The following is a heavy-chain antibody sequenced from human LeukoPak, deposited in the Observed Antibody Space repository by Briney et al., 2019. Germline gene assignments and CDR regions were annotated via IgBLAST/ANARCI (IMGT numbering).Heavy chain of an antibody. J-gene: IGHJ4*02. Sequence: PGGSLRLSCAASGFTFSSYAMHWVRQAPGKGLEWVAVISYDGSNKYYADSVKGRFTISRGNSKNTLYLQMNSLRAEDTAVYYRARDRVGATDYFDYWGQGTLVTVSS. D-gene: IGHD1-26*01. CDR1: GFTFSSYA. CDR2: ISYDGSNK. CDR3: ARDRVGATDYFDY. V-gene: IGHV3-30-3*01.